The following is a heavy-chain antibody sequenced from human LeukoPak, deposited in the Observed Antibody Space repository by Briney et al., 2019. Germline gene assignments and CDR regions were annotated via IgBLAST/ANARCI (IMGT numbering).Heavy chain of an antibody. V-gene: IGHV1-24*01. J-gene: IGHJ4*02. CDR1: GYTLTELS. Sequence: GASLWASCEVSGYTLTELSMQCVRQAPGKGVEWMGGFDPGDGETIYPQMFQGRVTMADDTSTDTAYMELSSLRSEDTALYYCATDLYYSLDYWGQGTLVTVSS. CDR3: ATDLYYSLDY. D-gene: IGHD3-10*01. CDR2: FDPGDGET.